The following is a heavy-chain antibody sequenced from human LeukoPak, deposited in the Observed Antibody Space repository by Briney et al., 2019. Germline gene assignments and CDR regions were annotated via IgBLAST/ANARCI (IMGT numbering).Heavy chain of an antibody. Sequence: PGGSLRLSCAASGFTFSSYAMHWVRQAPGKGLEWVAVISYDGSNKYYADSVKGRFTISRDNSKNTLYLQMNSLKAEDTAVYYCAREIAAVAFDYWGQGTLVTVSS. V-gene: IGHV3-30-3*01. CDR3: AREIAAVAFDY. D-gene: IGHD6-19*01. J-gene: IGHJ4*02. CDR2: ISYDGSNK. CDR1: GFTFSSYA.